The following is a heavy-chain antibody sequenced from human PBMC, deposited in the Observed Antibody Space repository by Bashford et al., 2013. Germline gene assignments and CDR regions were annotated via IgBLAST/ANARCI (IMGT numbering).Heavy chain of an antibody. V-gene: IGHV1-3*01. Sequence: PSVKVSCKASGYTFTSYAMHWVRQAPGQRLEWMGWXNPSGGSVTYAQKFQGRVTITADESTSTAYMELSSLRSEDTAVYYCARAPSAAGTRWFQGYYFDYWGQGTLVTVSS. CDR2: XNPSGGSV. J-gene: IGHJ4*02. CDR3: ARAPSAAGTRWFQGYYFDY. D-gene: IGHD6-13*01. CDR1: GYTFTSYA.